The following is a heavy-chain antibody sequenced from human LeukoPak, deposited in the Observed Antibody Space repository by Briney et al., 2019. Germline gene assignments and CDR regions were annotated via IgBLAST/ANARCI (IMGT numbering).Heavy chain of an antibody. Sequence: ASVTVSCKASVYRFTGYYMHWVRQAPGQGLEWMGRIHPNSGGTNYAQKFQGKVTMTRNTSISTAYMEISGLISDDTAVYYCARGRGSSWIYMDVWGKGTTVTVSS. CDR3: ARGRGSSWIYMDV. J-gene: IGHJ6*03. V-gene: IGHV1-2*06. D-gene: IGHD6-13*01. CDR2: IHPNSGGT. CDR1: VYRFTGYY.